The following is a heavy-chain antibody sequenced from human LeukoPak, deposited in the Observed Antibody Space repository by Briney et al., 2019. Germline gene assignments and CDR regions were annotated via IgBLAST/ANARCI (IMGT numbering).Heavy chain of an antibody. D-gene: IGHD3-22*01. CDR3: AHTRGRSGYYFDFDF. V-gene: IGHV2-5*01. CDR1: GFSLSTSGVG. CDR2: IYWSDDK. Sequence: SGPTLVNPTQTLTLTCTFSGFSLSTSGVGVGWIRQPPGKALEWLALIYWSDDKTYSPSLKSRLTLTKDTSKNQVVLKLTHVDPEDTAIYYYAHTRGRSGYYFDFDFWGQGTLVTVSS. J-gene: IGHJ4*02.